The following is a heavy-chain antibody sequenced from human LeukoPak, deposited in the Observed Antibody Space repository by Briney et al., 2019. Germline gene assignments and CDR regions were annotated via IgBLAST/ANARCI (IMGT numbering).Heavy chain of an antibody. D-gene: IGHD6-13*01. CDR2: ISYDGSNK. Sequence: GGSLRLSCAASGFTFSSYGMHWVRQAPGKGLEWVAVISYDGSNKYYADSVKGRFTISRDNSKNTLYLQMNSLRAEDTAVYYCARVRSIAAERYYFDYWGQGTLVTVSS. J-gene: IGHJ4*02. V-gene: IGHV3-30*03. CDR1: GFTFSSYG. CDR3: ARVRSIAAERYYFDY.